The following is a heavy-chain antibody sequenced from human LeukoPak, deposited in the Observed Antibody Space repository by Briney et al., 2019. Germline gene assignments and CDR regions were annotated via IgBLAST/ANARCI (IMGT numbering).Heavy chain of an antibody. J-gene: IGHJ5*02. CDR3: ARPYCSSSNCPGWFDP. Sequence: GGSLRLSCAASGFTFGNYGMHWVRQAPGKGLEWVAVIWYDGSQKYYADSVKGRFTISRDNSRNTLYLQMNSLRAEDTAVYYCARPYCSSSNCPGWFDPWGQGTLVTVSP. D-gene: IGHD2-2*01. CDR2: IWYDGSQK. V-gene: IGHV3-33*01. CDR1: GFTFGNYG.